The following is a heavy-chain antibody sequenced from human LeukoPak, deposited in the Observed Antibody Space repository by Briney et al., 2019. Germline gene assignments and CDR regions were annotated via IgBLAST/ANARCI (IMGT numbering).Heavy chain of an antibody. CDR3: ARREGGYHPFDY. J-gene: IGHJ4*02. V-gene: IGHV4-31*03. Sequence: NTSETLSLTCTVSGGSISSGGYYWSWIRQHPGKGLEWIGYIYYSGSTYYNPSLKSRVTISVDTSKNQFSLKLSSVTAEDTAVYYCARREGGYHPFDYWGQGTLVTVSS. CDR1: GGSISSGGYY. D-gene: IGHD5-18*01. CDR2: IYYSGST.